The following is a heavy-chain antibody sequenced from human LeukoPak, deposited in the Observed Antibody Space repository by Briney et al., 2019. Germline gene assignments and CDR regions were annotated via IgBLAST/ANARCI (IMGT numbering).Heavy chain of an antibody. V-gene: IGHV1-18*01. J-gene: IGHJ6*03. CDR1: GYTFTSYG. Sequence: ASVKVSCKASGYTFTSYGISWVRQAPGQGLEWMGWISAYNGNTNYAQKLQGRVTMTTDTSTSTAYMELRSLRSDDTAVYYCARGSRGYNPNYYYYYYMDVWGKGTTVTISS. D-gene: IGHD5-24*01. CDR2: ISAYNGNT. CDR3: ARGSRGYNPNYYYYYYMDV.